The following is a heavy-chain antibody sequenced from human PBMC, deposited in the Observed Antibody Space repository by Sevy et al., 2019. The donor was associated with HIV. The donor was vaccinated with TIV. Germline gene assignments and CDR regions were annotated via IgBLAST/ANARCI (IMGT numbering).Heavy chain of an antibody. J-gene: IGHJ4*02. CDR3: AKESGVVITIDFDY. D-gene: IGHD3-3*01. CDR1: GFTFSSYA. Sequence: GGSRRLSCVASGFTFSSYAMSWVRQAPGKGLEWVSAISGSGGNTYYADSVKGRFTISRDNSKNTLYLQMNSLRAEDTAVYYCAKESGVVITIDFDYWGQGTLVTVSS. V-gene: IGHV3-23*01. CDR2: ISGSGGNT.